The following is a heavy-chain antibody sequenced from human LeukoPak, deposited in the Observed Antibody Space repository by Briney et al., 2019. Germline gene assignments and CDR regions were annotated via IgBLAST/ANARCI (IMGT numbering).Heavy chain of an antibody. D-gene: IGHD5-18*01. CDR2: IYYSGST. J-gene: IGHJ4*02. CDR3: AGSGYSYGTFDY. Sequence: SETLSLTCTVSGGSISSGDYYWSWIRQPPGKGLGWIGYIYYSGSTYYNPSLKSRVTISVDTSKNQSSLKLSSVTAADTAVYYCAGSGYSYGTFDYWGQGTLVTVSS. CDR1: GGSISSGDYY. V-gene: IGHV4-30-4*08.